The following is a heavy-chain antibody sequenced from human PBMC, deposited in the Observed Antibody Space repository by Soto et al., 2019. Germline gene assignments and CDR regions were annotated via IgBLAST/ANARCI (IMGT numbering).Heavy chain of an antibody. CDR1: GFTFSDAW. J-gene: IGHJ6*02. Sequence: EVQLVESGGGLVKPGGSLRLSCADSGFTFSDAWMSWVRQAPGKGLEWDGLIRSKANSYATAYAASVKGRFTISRDDSKNTAYLQMNSLKTEDTAVYYCHIFQYLPTDYGDLIYGMDVWGQGTTVPVSS. CDR2: IRSKANSYAT. D-gene: IGHD4-17*01. CDR3: HIFQYLPTDYGDLIYGMDV. V-gene: IGHV3-73*01.